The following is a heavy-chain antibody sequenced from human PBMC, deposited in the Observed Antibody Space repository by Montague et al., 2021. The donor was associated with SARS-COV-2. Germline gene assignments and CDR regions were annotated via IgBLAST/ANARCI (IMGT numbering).Heavy chain of an antibody. CDR3: AHRPGYNFGNPDLDY. V-gene: IGHV2-5*02. CDR1: GFSLSTSGVG. D-gene: IGHD5-18*01. Sequence: PALVKPTQTLTLTCTFSGFSLSTSGVGVGWIRQPPGKALEWLALIYWDDDKRYSPSLKSRLTITKDTSKNQVVLTMTNVDPVDTATYFCAHRPGYNFGNPDLDYWGQGTLVTVSS. CDR2: IYWDDDK. J-gene: IGHJ4*02.